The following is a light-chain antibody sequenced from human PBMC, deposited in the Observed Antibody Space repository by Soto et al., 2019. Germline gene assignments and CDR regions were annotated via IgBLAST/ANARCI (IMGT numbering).Light chain of an antibody. CDR3: SSYTSSSTLV. Sequence: QSALTQPAYVSGSLGQSITISCTGTISDVGGYNYVSWYQQHPGKVPKLMIYDVSNRPSGVSDRFSGSKSGNTASLTISGLRAEDEADYYCSSYTSSSTLVFGGGTKLTVL. CDR1: ISDVGGYNY. CDR2: DVS. V-gene: IGLV2-14*01. J-gene: IGLJ3*02.